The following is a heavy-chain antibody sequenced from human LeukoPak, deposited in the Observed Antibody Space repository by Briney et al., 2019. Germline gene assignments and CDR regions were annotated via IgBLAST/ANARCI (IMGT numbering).Heavy chain of an antibody. CDR2: VNPDSGDS. CDR3: ATGVASAFTY. CDR1: GYTFTDYY. V-gene: IGHV1-2*02. Sequence: GASVNVSFKASGYTFTDYYIHWVRQAPGQGLEWMAFVNPDSGDSYSAPKFQGRVTMTRETSISTASMELNWLTSDDTAVYYCATGVASAFTYWGQGTLVTVSS. D-gene: IGHD3-3*01. J-gene: IGHJ4*02.